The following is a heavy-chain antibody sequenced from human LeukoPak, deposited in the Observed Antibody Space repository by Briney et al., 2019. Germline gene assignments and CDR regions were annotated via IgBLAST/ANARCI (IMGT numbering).Heavy chain of an antibody. CDR1: GFTVSSNY. CDR2: IYSGGST. Sequence: GGSLRPSCAASGFTVSSNYMSWVRQAPGKGLEWVSVIYSGGSTYYADSVKGRFTISRDNSKNTLYLQMNSLRAEDTAVYYCAKDRIVVVNSFDYWGQGTLVTVSS. D-gene: IGHD3-22*01. CDR3: AKDRIVVVNSFDY. J-gene: IGHJ4*02. V-gene: IGHV3-66*01.